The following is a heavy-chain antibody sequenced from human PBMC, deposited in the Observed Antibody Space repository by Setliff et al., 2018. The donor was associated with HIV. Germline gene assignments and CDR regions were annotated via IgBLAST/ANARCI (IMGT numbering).Heavy chain of an antibody. Sequence: LSLTCTVSGGSISRGSYYWSWIRQPAGKGLEWIGRIYTNGNTNYNPSLKRRVTVSADTSKNQFSLKLTSVTAADTAVYYCARGDPFTDFDSWGQGTLVTVSS. CDR3: ARGDPFTDFDS. CDR1: GGSISRGSYY. J-gene: IGHJ5*01. D-gene: IGHD3-16*01. CDR2: IYTNGNT. V-gene: IGHV4-61*02.